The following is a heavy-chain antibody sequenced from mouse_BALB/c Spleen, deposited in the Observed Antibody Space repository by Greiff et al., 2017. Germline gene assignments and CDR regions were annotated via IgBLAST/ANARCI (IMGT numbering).Heavy chain of an antibody. J-gene: IGHJ3*01. CDR1: GDSITSGY. Sequence: DVKLQESGPSLVKPSQTLSLTCSVTGDSITSGYWNWIRKFPGNKLEYMGYISYSGSTYYNPSLKSRISITRDTSKNQYYLQLNSVTTEDTATYYCARWGYYDYDGAWFAYWGQGTLVTVSA. D-gene: IGHD2-4*01. CDR3: ARWGYYDYDGAWFAY. V-gene: IGHV3-8*02. CDR2: ISYSGST.